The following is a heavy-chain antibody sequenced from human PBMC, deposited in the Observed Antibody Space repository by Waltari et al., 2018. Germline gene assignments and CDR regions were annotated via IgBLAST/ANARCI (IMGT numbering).Heavy chain of an antibody. CDR2: IYESGST. CDR1: GGSIISYY. CDR3: ARSVPAHDYGDYVDAFDI. V-gene: IGHV4-59*01. Sequence: QVQLQESGPGLVKPSETLSLTCTVSGGSIISYYWSWIRQPPGKGLEWIGYIYESGSTNYNPSRKSGVTIAGETSKNQFVLKLSSVSAADTAVYYCARSVPAHDYGDYVDAFDICGQGTMVTVSS. D-gene: IGHD4-17*01. J-gene: IGHJ3*02.